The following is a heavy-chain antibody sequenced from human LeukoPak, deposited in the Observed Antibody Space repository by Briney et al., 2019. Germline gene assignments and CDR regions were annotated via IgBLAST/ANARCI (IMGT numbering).Heavy chain of an antibody. D-gene: IGHD6-13*01. CDR2: IKQDGSEK. V-gene: IGHV3-7*01. J-gene: IGHJ4*02. CDR3: ARIGYSSSCTDY. Sequence: GGSLRLSCAASGFTFSSYWMSWVRQAPGKGLEWVANIKQDGSEKYYVDSVKGQCTVSRDNAKSSLYLQMNSLRAEDTAVYYCARIGYSSSCTDYWGQGTLVTVSS. CDR1: GFTFSSYW.